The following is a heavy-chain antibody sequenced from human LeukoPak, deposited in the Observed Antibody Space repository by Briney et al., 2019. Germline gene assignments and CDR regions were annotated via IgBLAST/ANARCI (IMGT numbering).Heavy chain of an antibody. CDR1: GYTFTGYY. Sequence: ASVKVSCKASGYTFTGYYIHWVRQAPGQGLEWMGWINPNSGGTNYAQKFQGRVTMTRDTSISTAYMELSRLRSDDTAVYYCARGGYYGSGSTWTWGQGTPVTVSS. J-gene: IGHJ5*02. V-gene: IGHV1-2*02. CDR2: INPNSGGT. D-gene: IGHD3-10*01. CDR3: ARGGYYGSGSTWT.